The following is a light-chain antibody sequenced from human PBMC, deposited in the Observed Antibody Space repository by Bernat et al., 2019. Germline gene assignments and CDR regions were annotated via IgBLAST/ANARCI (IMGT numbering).Light chain of an antibody. CDR3: QSADSSGTYNWV. Sequence: SYELTQPPSVSVSPGQTARITCSGDVLPKQYAYWYQQKPGQAPVLVIYKDSERPSGIPERFSGSSSGTTVTLTISGVQAEDEADYYCQSADSSGTYNWVFGGGTKLTVL. CDR2: KDS. CDR1: VLPKQY. J-gene: IGLJ3*02. V-gene: IGLV3-25*02.